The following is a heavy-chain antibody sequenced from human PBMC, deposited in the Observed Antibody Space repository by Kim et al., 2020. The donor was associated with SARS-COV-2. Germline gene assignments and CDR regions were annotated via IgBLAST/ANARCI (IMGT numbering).Heavy chain of an antibody. CDR3: ARKSYYYDSSGYYPHFDY. Sequence: SETLSLTCTVSGGSISSGGYYWSWIRQHPGKGLEWIGYIYYSGSTYYNPSLKSRVTISVDTSKNQFSLKLSSVTAADTAVYYCARKSYYYDSSGYYPHFDYWGQGTLVTVSS. CDR2: IYYSGST. V-gene: IGHV4-31*03. CDR1: GGSISSGGYY. J-gene: IGHJ4*02. D-gene: IGHD3-22*01.